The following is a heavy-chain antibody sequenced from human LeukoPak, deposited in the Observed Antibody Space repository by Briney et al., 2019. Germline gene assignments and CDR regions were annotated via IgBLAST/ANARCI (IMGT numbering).Heavy chain of an antibody. D-gene: IGHD3-3*01. CDR1: GGSFSGYY. V-gene: IGHV4-34*01. Sequence: SETLSLTCAVYGGSFSGYYWSWIRQPPGKGLEWIGEINHSGSTNYNPSLKSRVTISVDTSKNQFSLKLSSVTAADTAVYYCARGAYYDFWSGYWDYYYYMDVWGKGTTVTVSS. J-gene: IGHJ6*03. CDR3: ARGAYYDFWSGYWDYYYYMDV. CDR2: INHSGST.